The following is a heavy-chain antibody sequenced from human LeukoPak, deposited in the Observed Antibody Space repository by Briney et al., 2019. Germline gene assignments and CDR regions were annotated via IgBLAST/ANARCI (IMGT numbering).Heavy chain of an antibody. V-gene: IGHV3-33*01. CDR1: GFTFSSYG. CDR2: IWYDGSNK. Sequence: GGSLRLSCAASGFTFSSYGMHWVRQAPGRGLEWVAVIWYDGSNKYYADSVKGRFTISRDNSKNTLYLQMNSLRAEDTAVYYCARDSMVRGAQSGYFDYWGQGTLVTVSS. D-gene: IGHD3-10*01. CDR3: ARDSMVRGAQSGYFDY. J-gene: IGHJ4*02.